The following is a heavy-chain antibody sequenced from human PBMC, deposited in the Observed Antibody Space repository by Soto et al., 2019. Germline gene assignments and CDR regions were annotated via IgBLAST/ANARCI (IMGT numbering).Heavy chain of an antibody. V-gene: IGHV3-48*01. Sequence: EVQLVESGGGLVQPGGSLRLSCAASGFTFSSYSMNWVRQAPGEGLEWVSYISSSSSTIYYADSVKGRFTISRENAKNSLYLQINSLRAEDTAVYYCARHPERIAEIGWFDPWGQGPLVTVSS. D-gene: IGHD6-13*01. CDR1: GFTFSSYS. CDR3: ARHPERIAEIGWFDP. J-gene: IGHJ5*02. CDR2: ISSSSSTI.